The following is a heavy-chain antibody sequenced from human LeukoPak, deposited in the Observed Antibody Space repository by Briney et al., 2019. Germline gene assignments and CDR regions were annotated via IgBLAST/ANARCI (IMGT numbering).Heavy chain of an antibody. Sequence: ASVKVSCKASGYTFNNHYMYWVRQAPGQGLEWMGVINPSGGSTSYAQKFQGRVTMTRDTSTRTVYMEVNSLRSEDTAVYYCARQGTCSSAIGMGYWGQGTLVTVSS. CDR1: GYTFNNHY. J-gene: IGHJ4*02. CDR3: ARQGTCSSAIGMGY. D-gene: IGHD2-2*01. V-gene: IGHV1-46*02. CDR2: INPSGGST.